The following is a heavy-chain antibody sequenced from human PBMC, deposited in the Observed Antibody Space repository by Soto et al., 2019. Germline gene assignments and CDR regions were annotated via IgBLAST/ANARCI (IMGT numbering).Heavy chain of an antibody. V-gene: IGHV1-2*04. CDR1: GYTFTGYY. J-gene: IGHJ6*02. D-gene: IGHD3-3*01. CDR2: INPNSGGT. CDR3: ARTKGRADSAFFGVDNYYYYGMDL. Sequence: ASVKVSCKASGYTFTGYYMHWVRQAPGQGLEWMGWINPNSGGTNYAQKFQGWVTMTRDTSISTAYMELSRLRSDDTAVYYCARTKGRADSAFFGVDNYYYYGMDLRGQGTTVTVSS.